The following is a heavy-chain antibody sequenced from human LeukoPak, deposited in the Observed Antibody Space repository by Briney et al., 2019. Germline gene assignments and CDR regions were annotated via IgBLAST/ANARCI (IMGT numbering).Heavy chain of an antibody. D-gene: IGHD4-17*01. Sequence: TLSLTCTVSGGSISSGGYYWSWIRQHPGKGLEWIGYIYYSGSTYYNPSLKSRVTISVDTSKNQFSLKLSSVTAADTAVYYCARDGPEKDYGDYSYFDYWGQGTLVTVSS. J-gene: IGHJ4*02. CDR1: GGSISSGGYY. V-gene: IGHV4-31*03. CDR3: ARDGPEKDYGDYSYFDY. CDR2: IYYSGST.